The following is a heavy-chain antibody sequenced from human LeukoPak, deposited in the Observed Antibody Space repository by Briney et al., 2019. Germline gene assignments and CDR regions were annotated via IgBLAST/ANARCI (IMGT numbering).Heavy chain of an antibody. CDR1: GVIFSSYW. CDR2: INRDGSST. CDR3: ARDKNYYDSSGYPNYFDY. D-gene: IGHD3-22*01. V-gene: IGHV3-74*01. Sequence: PGGSLRLSCAASGVIFSSYWMHWVRQAPGKGLVWVSRINRDGSSTSYADSVKGRFTISRDNAKNSLYLQMNSLRAEDTAVYYCARDKNYYDSSGYPNYFDYWGQGTLVTVSS. J-gene: IGHJ4*02.